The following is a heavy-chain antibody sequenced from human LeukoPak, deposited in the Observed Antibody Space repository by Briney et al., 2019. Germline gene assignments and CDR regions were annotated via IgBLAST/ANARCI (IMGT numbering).Heavy chain of an antibody. D-gene: IGHD6-19*01. V-gene: IGHV3-9*01. J-gene: IGHJ4*02. CDR1: GFTFDDYA. CDR3: AAGAGWLIDY. Sequence: GRSLRLSCAAFGFTFDDYAMHWVRQAPGKGLEWVSSISWNSGSIGYADSVKGRFTISRDNAKNSLYLQMNSLRAEDTAVYYCAAGAGWLIDYWGQGTLVTVSS. CDR2: ISWNSGSI.